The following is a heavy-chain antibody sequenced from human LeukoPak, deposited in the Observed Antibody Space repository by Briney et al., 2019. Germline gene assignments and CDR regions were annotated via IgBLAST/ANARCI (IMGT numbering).Heavy chain of an antibody. J-gene: IGHJ4*02. Sequence: GGSLRLSCAASGFSFNTYAMSWVRQAPGKGLEWFSRISGSGGSSYYADSVKGRFTISRDNSKNTLYLQMNSLRADDTAVYYCTKEGYYDGSGYHFVQYYFDCWGQGTLAPVSS. CDR1: GFSFNTYA. CDR2: ISGSGGSS. D-gene: IGHD3-22*01. CDR3: TKEGYYDGSGYHFVQYYFDC. V-gene: IGHV3-23*01.